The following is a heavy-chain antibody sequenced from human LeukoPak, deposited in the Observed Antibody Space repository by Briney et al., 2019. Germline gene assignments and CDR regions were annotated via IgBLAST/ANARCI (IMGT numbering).Heavy chain of an antibody. V-gene: IGHV1-24*01. D-gene: IGHD3-22*01. CDR2: FDPEDGGT. CDR1: GYTLTELS. Sequence: ASVKVSCKVSGYTLTELSMHWVRQAPGKGLEWMGGFDPEDGGTIYAQKFQGRVTMTEDTSTDTAYMELSSLRSEDTAVYYCATGLTYDGSGYYTYVTDYWGQGTLVTVSS. J-gene: IGHJ4*02. CDR3: ATGLTYDGSGYYTYVTDY.